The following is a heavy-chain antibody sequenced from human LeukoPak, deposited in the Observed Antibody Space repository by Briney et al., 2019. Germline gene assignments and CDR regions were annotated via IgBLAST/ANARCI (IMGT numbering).Heavy chain of an antibody. D-gene: IGHD6-19*01. CDR2: INPDGNER. V-gene: IGHV3-7*03. CDR3: TRDLAAVPGPRMDV. CDR1: GFTFSGYA. J-gene: IGHJ6*02. Sequence: QPGGSLRLSCAVSGFTFSGYAMSWVRQAPGKGLEWVALINPDGNERYYVDSVKGRFTISRDNTRNSLYLQMDSLRDDDTAMYFCTRDLAAVPGPRMDVWGQGTTVTVSS.